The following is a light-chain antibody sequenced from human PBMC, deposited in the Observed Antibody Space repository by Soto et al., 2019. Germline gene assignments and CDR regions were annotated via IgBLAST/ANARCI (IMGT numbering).Light chain of an antibody. Sequence: EIVMTQSPVTLSVSPGERATLSCRASQSVSSNLAWYQQKPGQAPRLLIYDASTRATGIPARFSGSGSGTEFTLTISSLQSEDFAIYYCQHFNIWPYTFGQGTKWIS. V-gene: IGKV3-15*01. J-gene: IGKJ2*01. CDR3: QHFNIWPYT. CDR2: DAS. CDR1: QSVSSN.